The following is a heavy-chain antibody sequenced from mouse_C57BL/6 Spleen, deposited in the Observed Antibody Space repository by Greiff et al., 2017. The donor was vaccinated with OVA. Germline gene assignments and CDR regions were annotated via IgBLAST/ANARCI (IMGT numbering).Heavy chain of an antibody. CDR2: ISYDGSN. CDR3: ARGEELFAY. Sequence: EVKLQESGPGLVKPSQSLSLTCSVTGYSITSGYYWNWIRQFPGNKLEWMGYISYDGSNNYNPSLKNRISITRDTSKNQIFLKLKSVTTEDTATYYSARGEELFAYWGQGTLVTVSA. CDR1: GYSITSGYY. J-gene: IGHJ3*01. V-gene: IGHV3-6*01.